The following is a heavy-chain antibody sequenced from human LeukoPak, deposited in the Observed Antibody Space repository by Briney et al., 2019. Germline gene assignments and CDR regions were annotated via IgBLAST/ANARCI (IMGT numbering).Heavy chain of an antibody. V-gene: IGHV3-30*02. CDR1: GFTFNSYG. Sequence: GGSLRLSCAASGFTFNSYGMHWVRQAPGRGLEWVAFIRFDGTTKYYAQSVRGRFTISRDNSKNTLGLQMNSLRAEDTAVYYCAQEIKDRYCSGAQNCLFDSWGHGTLVTVSS. J-gene: IGHJ4*01. CDR2: IRFDGTTK. CDR3: AQEIKDRYCSGAQNCLFDS. D-gene: IGHD2-15*01.